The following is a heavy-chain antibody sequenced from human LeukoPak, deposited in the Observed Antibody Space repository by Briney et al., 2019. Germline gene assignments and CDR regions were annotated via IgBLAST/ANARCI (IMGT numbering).Heavy chain of an antibody. CDR2: INAGNGNT. CDR1: GYTFTSYA. CDR3: ARDRYPLNYYFDY. D-gene: IGHD1-26*01. Sequence: ASVKVSCKASGYTFTSYAMHWVRQAPGQRLEWMGRINAGNGNTKYSQKFQGRVTITRDTSASTAYMELSSLRSEDTAVYYCARDRYPLNYYFDYWGQGTLVTVSS. J-gene: IGHJ4*02. V-gene: IGHV1-3*01.